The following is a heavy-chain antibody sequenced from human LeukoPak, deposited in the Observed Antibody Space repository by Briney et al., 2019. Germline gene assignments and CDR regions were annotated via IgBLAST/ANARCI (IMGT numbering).Heavy chain of an antibody. V-gene: IGHV3-7*01. CDR3: ARGPNHGERVDYLDS. Sequence: HPGGSLRLSCAASGFTFSRHWMTWLRQAPGKGREWVAGIRQGGSEKYYADAEKGRFTVSRDNAKSSLYLQMNSLSADDTSIYYCARGPNHGERVDYLDSWGQGTEVTVSS. CDR2: IRQGGSEK. CDR1: GFTFSRHW. J-gene: IGHJ4*02. D-gene: IGHD2-21*01.